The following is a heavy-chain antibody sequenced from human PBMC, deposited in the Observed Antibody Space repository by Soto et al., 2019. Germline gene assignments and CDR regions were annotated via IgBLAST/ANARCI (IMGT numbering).Heavy chain of an antibody. CDR3: ARDLGYYASSGYFDY. J-gene: IGHJ4*02. V-gene: IGHV3-11*01. Sequence: GWSLRLSCAASGFTFSDYYMSWIRQAPGKGLEWVSYISSVDSIISYADSVKGRFTISRDNAKNSLYLQMNSLRAEDTAVYYCARDLGYYASSGYFDYWGQGTLVTVSS. CDR1: GFTFSDYY. D-gene: IGHD3-22*01. CDR2: ISSVDSII.